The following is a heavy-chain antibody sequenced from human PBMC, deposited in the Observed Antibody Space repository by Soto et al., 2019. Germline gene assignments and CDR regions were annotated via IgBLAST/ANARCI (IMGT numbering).Heavy chain of an antibody. CDR2: ISYDGSGE. CDR1: GFTFSYYG. Sequence: QVQVVESGGGVVQPGRSLRLSCAASGFTFSYYGMHWVRQAPGKGLEWVAVISYDGSGEYYADSVKGRFTISRDNSKNTLYLQMNSLRAEDTGVYYCAKSWGVGVNYYYYGMDVWGQGTTVTVSS. J-gene: IGHJ6*02. D-gene: IGHD1-26*01. CDR3: AKSWGVGVNYYYYGMDV. V-gene: IGHV3-30*18.